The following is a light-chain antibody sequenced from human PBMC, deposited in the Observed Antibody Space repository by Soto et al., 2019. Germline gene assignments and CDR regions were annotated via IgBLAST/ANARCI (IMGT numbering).Light chain of an antibody. CDR1: QSFSGG. CDR2: DVP. CDR3: QQSRT. Sequence: DIQMTRSPSTLGASWVDRVSVTCRASQSFSGGLAWYQQKPGKAPKLLLYDVPSLESGVPSTFSGGGSRPEFTLTISSLQPDDLATYYCQQSRTFGQGTKVDIK. J-gene: IGKJ1*01. V-gene: IGKV1-5*01.